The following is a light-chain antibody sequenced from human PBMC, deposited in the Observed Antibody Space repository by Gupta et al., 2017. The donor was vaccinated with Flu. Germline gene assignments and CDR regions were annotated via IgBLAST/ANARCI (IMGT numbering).Light chain of an antibody. V-gene: IGKV1-9*01. CDR2: AAS. CDR1: EGIGDF. J-gene: IGKJ4*01. Sequence: DLPLTQSPSLLSASVGDRVTITFRAGEGIGDFLAWYQQKPGKAPNLLIFAASTLESGVPSRCSGSGPGTXFTITTXNLQPEDLATNYCHQLNNDSLTFGXGTKVEV. CDR3: HQLNNDSLT.